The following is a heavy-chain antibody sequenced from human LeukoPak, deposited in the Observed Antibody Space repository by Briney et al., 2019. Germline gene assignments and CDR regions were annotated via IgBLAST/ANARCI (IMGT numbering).Heavy chain of an antibody. CDR3: ARDVGEYCSSTNCYASHY. J-gene: IGHJ4*02. CDR2: IIPIFGTA. D-gene: IGHD2-2*01. V-gene: IGHV1-69*06. CDR1: GGTFGSYA. Sequence: ASVKVSCKASGGTFGSYAISWVRQAPGQGLEWMGGIIPIFGTANYAQKFQGRVTITADKSTSTAYMELSRLRSDDTAVYYCARDVGEYCSSTNCYASHYWGQGTLVTVSS.